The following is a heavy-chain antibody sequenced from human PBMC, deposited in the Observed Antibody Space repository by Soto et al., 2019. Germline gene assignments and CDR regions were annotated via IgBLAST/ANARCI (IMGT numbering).Heavy chain of an antibody. Sequence: WPHWVRQVPGRGLEWVARLSSDGFGAAYADSVKGRFFISRDIARNTLSLQMNSLRADDTAVYYCARDLGGPAHRGRGTSVPVSS. CDR2: LSSDGFGA. CDR1: W. J-gene: IGHJ4*02. D-gene: IGHD3-16*01. CDR3: ARDLGGPAH. V-gene: IGHV3-74*03.